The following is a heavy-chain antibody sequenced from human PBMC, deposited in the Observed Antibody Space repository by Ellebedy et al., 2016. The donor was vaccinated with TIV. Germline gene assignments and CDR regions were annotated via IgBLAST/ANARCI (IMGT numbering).Heavy chain of an antibody. J-gene: IGHJ6*02. CDR2: VDSRGIT. CDR3: ARDNWYCSGGSCYFYGMDV. D-gene: IGHD2-15*01. V-gene: IGHV4-59*01. CDR1: GGSINDFY. Sequence: MPSETLSLTCSVSGGSINDFYWSWLRQPPGKGLEWIGYVDSRGITHYSPSLKSRVTISLDTSKNQFSLSLRSVTAADTAVYYCARDNWYCSGGSCYFYGMDVWGLGTTVTFSS.